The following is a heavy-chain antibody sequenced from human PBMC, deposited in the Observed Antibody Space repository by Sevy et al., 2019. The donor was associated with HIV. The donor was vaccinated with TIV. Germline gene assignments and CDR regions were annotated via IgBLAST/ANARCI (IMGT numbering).Heavy chain of an antibody. CDR3: ARGGGNYGGDY. Sequence: SETLSLTCAVYGGSFSGYYWNWIHQPPGKGLEWIGEINHGGTTNYNPSLKSRVTISIDTSRNQFSLKLSSVTATDTAVYYCARGGGNYGGDYWGQGALVTVSS. CDR2: INHGGTT. J-gene: IGHJ4*02. V-gene: IGHV4-34*01. D-gene: IGHD3-16*01. CDR1: GGSFSGYY.